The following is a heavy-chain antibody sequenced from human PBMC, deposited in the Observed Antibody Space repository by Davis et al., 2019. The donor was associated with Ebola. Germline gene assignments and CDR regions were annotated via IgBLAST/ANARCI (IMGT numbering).Heavy chain of an antibody. D-gene: IGHD3-22*01. CDR3: ARGIYDSSSSRSDYSDS. CDR1: GGSFSGYY. CDR2: INHSGST. V-gene: IGHV4-34*01. Sequence: MPSETLSLTCAVYGGSFSGYYWNWIRQPPGKGLQWIGEINHSGSTNYNPSLKSRVTTSVDTSMNQFSLKLNSVTAADTAVYYCARGIYDSSSSRSDYSDSWGQGTLVTVSS. J-gene: IGHJ4*02.